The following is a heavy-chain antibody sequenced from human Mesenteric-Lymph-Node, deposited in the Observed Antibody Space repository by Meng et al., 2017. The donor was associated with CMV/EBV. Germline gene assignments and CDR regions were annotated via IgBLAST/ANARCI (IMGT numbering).Heavy chain of an antibody. V-gene: IGHV3-33*01. CDR2: IWYDENNK. Sequence: LSCAASGFPFSSYGMHWVRQAPGKGLEWVAIIWYDENNKYYADSVKGRFTISRDSSKNTVYLQMNSLRAEDTAVYYCATMLRGVIGDYWGQGTLVTVSS. J-gene: IGHJ4*02. D-gene: IGHD3-10*01. CDR1: GFPFSSYG. CDR3: ATMLRGVIGDY.